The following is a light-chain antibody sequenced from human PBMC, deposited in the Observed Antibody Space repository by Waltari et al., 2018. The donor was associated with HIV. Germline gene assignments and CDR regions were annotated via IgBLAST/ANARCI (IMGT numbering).Light chain of an antibody. J-gene: IGLJ2*01. CDR2: EDN. V-gene: IGLV6-57*04. CDR1: SGRIDRTY. Sequence: NFMLPQPHSVSESPGKTVTISCTRCSGRIDRTYVQSHQQRPGSAPTSVIYEDNKRPSGVPDRFSGSIDSSSNSASLTIAGLKTEDEADYYCQSYDANTVVFGGGTKLTVL. CDR3: QSYDANTVV.